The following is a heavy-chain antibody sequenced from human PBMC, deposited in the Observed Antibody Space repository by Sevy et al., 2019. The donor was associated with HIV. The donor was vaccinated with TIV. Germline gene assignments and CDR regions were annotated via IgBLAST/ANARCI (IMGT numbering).Heavy chain of an antibody. CDR2: IYPGDSDT. Sequence: GESLKISCKGSGYSFSSYWIGWVRQLPGKGLEWMGIIYPGDSDTKYSPSFQGQVTISADKSTAYLQWRSLKASDTAIYYCARPSLGYCSGGTCYDWYFDLRGRGTLVTVSS. V-gene: IGHV5-51*01. J-gene: IGHJ2*01. D-gene: IGHD2-15*01. CDR3: ARPSLGYCSGGTCYDWYFDL. CDR1: GYSFSSYW.